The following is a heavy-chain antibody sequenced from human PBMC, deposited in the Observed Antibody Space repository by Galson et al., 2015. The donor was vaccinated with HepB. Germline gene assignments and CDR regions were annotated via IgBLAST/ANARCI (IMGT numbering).Heavy chain of an antibody. CDR3: ARDSGAYCGGDCYSYYYYYYGLDV. Sequence: SLRLSCAASGFTFSSYWMSWVRQAPGKGLEWVANIKKDGSEKSYVDSVKGRFTISRDNAKNSLYLQMNSLRAEDTAVYYCARDSGAYCGGDCYSYYYYYYGLDVWGQGTTVTVSS. J-gene: IGHJ6*02. D-gene: IGHD2-21*02. V-gene: IGHV3-7*03. CDR1: GFTFSSYW. CDR2: IKKDGSEK.